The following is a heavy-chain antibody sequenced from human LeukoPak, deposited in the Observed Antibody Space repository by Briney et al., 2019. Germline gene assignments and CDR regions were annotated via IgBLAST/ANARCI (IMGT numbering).Heavy chain of an antibody. D-gene: IGHD3-10*01. V-gene: IGHV3-23*01. CDR3: AKQSGGSGTYYYY. J-gene: IGHJ4*02. CDR2: IGGSGGRT. CDR1: GFTFYSYA. Sequence: PGGAPRLSCAAPGFTFYSYAMTWVPQAPGKGLGWVSAIGGSGGRTYYADSVKGRFTISRDNSKNTLYLQMNSLRAEDTAVYYCAKQSGGSGTYYYYWGQGTLVTVSS.